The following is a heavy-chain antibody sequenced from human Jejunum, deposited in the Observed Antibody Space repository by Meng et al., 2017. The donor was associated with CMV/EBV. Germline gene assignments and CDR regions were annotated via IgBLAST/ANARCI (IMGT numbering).Heavy chain of an antibody. CDR1: GFSLSTTGAA. CDR3: AHSTTDYFYGRDV. J-gene: IGHJ6*02. CDR2: IYWNDDK. Sequence: SGFSLSTTGAAVGWIRQPTGKALEWLALIYWNDDKRYSSSLNSRLTITKDTSKNQVALIMTNMDPVDTGTYYCAHSTTDYFYGRDVWGQGTTVTVSS. V-gene: IGHV2-5*01. D-gene: IGHD3-9*01.